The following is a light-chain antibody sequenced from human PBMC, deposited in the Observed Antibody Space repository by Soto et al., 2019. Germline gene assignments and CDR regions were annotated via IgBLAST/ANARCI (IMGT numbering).Light chain of an antibody. J-gene: IGKJ1*01. V-gene: IGKV3-20*01. CDR3: QQFGGSPPWT. CDR1: QSVRSSY. CDR2: GAS. Sequence: EIVMTQSPATLSVSPGERATLSCRASQSVRSSYLAWYQHRPGQAPRLLIYGASSRATDIPDRFSGSGSGTDFTLTISRLEPEDFAVYYCQQFGGSPPWTFGQGTKVEIK.